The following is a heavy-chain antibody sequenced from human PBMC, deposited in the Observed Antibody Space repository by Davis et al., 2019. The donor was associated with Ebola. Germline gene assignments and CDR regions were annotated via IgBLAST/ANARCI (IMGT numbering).Heavy chain of an antibody. V-gene: IGHV3-7*01. Sequence: GGSLRLSCAASGFTFSSYWMSFVRQAPGKGLEWVANIKQDGSQKYYVDSVKGRFTISRDNTKNSLYLQMNSLRDEDTALYYCSRGGAVKFDYWGQGTLVTVSS. CDR2: IKQDGSQK. CDR3: SRGGAVKFDY. D-gene: IGHD4-17*01. CDR1: GFTFSSYW. J-gene: IGHJ4*02.